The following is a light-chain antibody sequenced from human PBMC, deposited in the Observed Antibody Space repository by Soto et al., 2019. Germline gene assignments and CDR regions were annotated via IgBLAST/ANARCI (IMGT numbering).Light chain of an antibody. J-gene: IGLJ1*01. CDR3: SSYSSSSTPYV. CDR1: SSDVGDYNS. V-gene: IGLV2-14*01. CDR2: DVS. Sequence: QYALTQPASVSGSPGQSITISCTGTSSDVGDYNSVSWYQQHPGKAPKLMIYDVSIRPSGVSSRFSGSKSGNTASLTISGLQAEDEADYYCSSYSSSSTPYVFGSGTKLTVL.